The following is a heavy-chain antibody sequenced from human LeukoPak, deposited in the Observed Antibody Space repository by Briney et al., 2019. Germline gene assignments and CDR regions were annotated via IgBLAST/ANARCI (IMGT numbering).Heavy chain of an antibody. CDR1: GFTFSSYW. CDR2: INSDGSST. Sequence: GGSLRLSCVASGFTFSSYWMHWVRQAPGKGLVWVSRINSDGSSTKCADSVKGRFTISRDNAKNTLYLQMNSLRAEDTAVYYCAALDHGHDYWGQGTLVTVSS. J-gene: IGHJ4*02. CDR3: AALDHGHDY. V-gene: IGHV3-74*03.